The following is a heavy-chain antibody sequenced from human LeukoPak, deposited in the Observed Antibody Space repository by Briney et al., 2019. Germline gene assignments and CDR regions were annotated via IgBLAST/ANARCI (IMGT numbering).Heavy chain of an antibody. V-gene: IGHV3-30*02. J-gene: IGHJ4*02. D-gene: IGHD6-6*01. CDR1: GFTFSSYG. Sequence: GGSLRLSCAASGFTFSSYGMYWVRQAPGKGLEWVAFIRYDGSNEYYADSVKGRFTISRDNSKNTLYLQMNSLRAEDTAVYYCAKDEGRYSSSSGFDYWGQGTLVTVSS. CDR3: AKDEGRYSSSSGFDY. CDR2: IRYDGSNE.